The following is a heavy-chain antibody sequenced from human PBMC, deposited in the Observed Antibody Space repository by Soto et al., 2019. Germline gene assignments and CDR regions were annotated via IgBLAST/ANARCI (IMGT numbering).Heavy chain of an antibody. Sequence: QVQLVESGGGVVQPGRSLRLSCAASGFTFSSYGMHWVRQAPGKGLEWVAVIWYDGSNKYYADSVKGRFTISRDNSKNTLYLQMNSLRAEDTAVYYCARAGDYSYGMDVWGQGTTVTVSS. V-gene: IGHV3-33*01. CDR3: ARAGDYSYGMDV. D-gene: IGHD7-27*01. CDR2: IWYDGSNK. J-gene: IGHJ6*02. CDR1: GFTFSSYG.